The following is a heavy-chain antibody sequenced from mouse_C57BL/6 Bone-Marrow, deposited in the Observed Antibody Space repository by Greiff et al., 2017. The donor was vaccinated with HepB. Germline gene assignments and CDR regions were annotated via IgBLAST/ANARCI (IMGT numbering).Heavy chain of an antibody. CDR2: INPYNGDT. J-gene: IGHJ2*01. D-gene: IGHD2-12*01. V-gene: IGHV1-20*01. CDR1: GYSFNGFF. Sequence: EVQRVESGPELVKPGDSVKISCPASGYSFNGFFMTWVMQSHGKSLEWIGRINPYNGDTFYNQKFKGKATLTVDKSSNTAHMELRSLTSEDSAVYYCARWRGSRARYDGGFDDWGQGTTLTVSS. CDR3: ARWRGSRARYDGGFDD.